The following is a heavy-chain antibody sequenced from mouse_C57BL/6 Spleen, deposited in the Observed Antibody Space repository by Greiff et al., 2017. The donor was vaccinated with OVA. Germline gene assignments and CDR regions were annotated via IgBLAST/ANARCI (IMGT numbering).Heavy chain of an antibody. V-gene: IGHV1-9*01. J-gene: IGHJ3*01. Sequence: QVQLQQSGAELMKPGASVKLSCKASGYTFTGYWIEWVKQRPGHGLEWIGEILPGSGSTTYNEKFKSKATFTADTSSNTAYMQLSSLTTEDSAIYYCARRKKTAQAAWGFAYWGQGTLVTVSA. CDR2: ILPGSGST. CDR3: ARRKKTAQAAWGFAY. D-gene: IGHD3-2*02. CDR1: GYTFTGYW.